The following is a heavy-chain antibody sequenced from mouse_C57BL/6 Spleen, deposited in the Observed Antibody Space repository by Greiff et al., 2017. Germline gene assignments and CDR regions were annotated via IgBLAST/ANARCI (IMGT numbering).Heavy chain of an antibody. D-gene: IGHD3-2*02. CDR2: IDPETGGT. CDR3: TRRMTAQATDYAMDY. V-gene: IGHV1-15*01. J-gene: IGHJ4*01. Sequence: QVQLQQSGAELVRPGASVTLSCKASGYTFTDYEMHWVKQTPVHGLEWIGAIDPETGGTAYNQKFKGKAILTADKSSSTAYMELRSLTSEDSAVYYCTRRMTAQATDYAMDYWGQGTSVTVSS. CDR1: GYTFTDYE.